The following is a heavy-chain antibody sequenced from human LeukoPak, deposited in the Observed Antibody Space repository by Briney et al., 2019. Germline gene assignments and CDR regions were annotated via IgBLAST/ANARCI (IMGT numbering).Heavy chain of an antibody. D-gene: IGHD3-22*01. CDR1: GYTFSDFS. CDR3: VRLRRNNDRSGYYYYYDY. Sequence: GGSLTLSCAASGYTFSDFSVNWVRQAPGKGLEWVSSISVRSNYRYYADSVRGRFTISRDDARDSFFLQMNSLRAEDTAVYFCVRLRRNNDRSGYYYYYDYWGQGTLVTVSS. CDR2: ISVRSNYR. V-gene: IGHV3-21*01. J-gene: IGHJ4*02.